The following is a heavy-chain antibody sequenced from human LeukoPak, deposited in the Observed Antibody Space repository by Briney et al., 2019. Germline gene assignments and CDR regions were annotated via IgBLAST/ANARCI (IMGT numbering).Heavy chain of an antibody. CDR1: GFTYSNYE. CDR3: ASTNYYGSSGFSNWFDP. Sequence: GGSLRLXCAASGFTYSNYEMNWVRQAPGKGLESVSYISSSGSIYYADSVKGRFTISRDNAKNSLYLQMNSLRAEDTAIYYCASTNYYGSSGFSNWFDPWGQGTLVTVSS. J-gene: IGHJ5*02. CDR2: ISSSGSI. D-gene: IGHD3-22*01. V-gene: IGHV3-48*03.